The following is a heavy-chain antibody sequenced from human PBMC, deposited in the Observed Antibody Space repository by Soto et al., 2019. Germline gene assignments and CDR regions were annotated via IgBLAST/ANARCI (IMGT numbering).Heavy chain of an antibody. CDR3: ARALSGYSSGWSTWFDP. CDR2: ISSSSSYI. J-gene: IGHJ5*02. CDR1: GFTFSSYS. Sequence: GGSLRLSCAASGFTFSSYSMNWVRQAPGKGLEWVSSISSSSSYIYYADSVKGRFTISRDNAKNSLYLQMNSLRAEDTAVYYCARALSGYSSGWSTWFDPWGQGTLVTVSS. D-gene: IGHD6-19*01. V-gene: IGHV3-21*01.